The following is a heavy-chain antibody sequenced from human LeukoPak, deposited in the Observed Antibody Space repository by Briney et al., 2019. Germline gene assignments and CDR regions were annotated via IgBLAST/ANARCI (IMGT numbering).Heavy chain of an antibody. CDR2: IYYSGST. Sequence: SETLSLTCTVSGGSISSSSYYWGWIRQPPGKGLEWIGRIYYSGSTYYNPSLKSRVTISVDTSKNQFSLKLSSVTAADTAVYYCARGRGYCSSTSCYKYYYYMDVWGKGTTVTVSS. J-gene: IGHJ6*03. CDR1: GGSISSSSYY. CDR3: ARGRGYCSSTSCYKYYYYMDV. D-gene: IGHD2-2*02. V-gene: IGHV4-39*07.